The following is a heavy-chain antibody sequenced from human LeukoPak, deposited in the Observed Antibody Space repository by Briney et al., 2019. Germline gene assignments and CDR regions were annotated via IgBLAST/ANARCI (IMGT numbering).Heavy chain of an antibody. J-gene: IGHJ5*02. D-gene: IGHD6-13*01. CDR2: ISGSGGSA. V-gene: IGHV3-23*01. CDR1: GFTFSSYA. Sequence: GGSLRLSCEASGFTFSSYAMSWVRQAPGKGLEWVSSISGSGGSAYYADSVKGRFTISRDNSKNTLYVQMTSLRAEDTAVYYCAKDPTIAAANWFDPWGQGTLVTVSS. CDR3: AKDPTIAAANWFDP.